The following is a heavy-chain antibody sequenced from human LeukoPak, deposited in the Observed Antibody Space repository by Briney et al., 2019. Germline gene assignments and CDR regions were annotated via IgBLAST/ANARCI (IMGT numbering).Heavy chain of an antibody. D-gene: IGHD3-10*01. CDR3: ARELHVLLWFGELSGDAFDI. Sequence: GGSLRLSCAASGFTFSSYWMSWVHQAPGKGLEWVANIKQDGSEKYYVDSVKGRFTISRDNAKNSLYLQMNSLRAEDTAVYYCARELHVLLWFGELSGDAFDIWGQGTMVTVSS. V-gene: IGHV3-7*01. CDR1: GFTFSSYW. J-gene: IGHJ3*02. CDR2: IKQDGSEK.